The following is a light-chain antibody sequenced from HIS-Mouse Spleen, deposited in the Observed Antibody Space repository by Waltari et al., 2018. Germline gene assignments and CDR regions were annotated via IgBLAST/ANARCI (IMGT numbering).Light chain of an antibody. V-gene: IGLV3-1*01. CDR3: QAWDSSYSV. CDR2: QDS. CDR1: ELGDEY. J-gene: IGLJ2*01. Sequence: SYELTQPPSVSVSPGQTASITCPGDELGDEYACWYQQKPGQSPGLVLYQDSKRPSGIPERFSGSNSGNTATLTISGTQAMDEADYYCQAWDSSYSVFGGGTKLTVL.